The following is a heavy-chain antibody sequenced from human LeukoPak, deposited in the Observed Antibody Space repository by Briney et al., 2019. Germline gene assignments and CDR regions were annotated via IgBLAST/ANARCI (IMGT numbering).Heavy chain of an antibody. V-gene: IGHV1-18*01. D-gene: IGHD1-7*01. CDR3: SGDGGGGELRDY. CDR2: ISAYNGDA. J-gene: IGHJ4*02. CDR1: GYTFTNYG. Sequence: ASVKVSCKASGYTFTNYGLSWVRQAPGQGLEWMGWISAYNGDAYYAQKFNGGVTRTKNKSPSTAYMGLSSLRSDDRAEYYLSGDGGGGELRDYWGQGNLVTVSS.